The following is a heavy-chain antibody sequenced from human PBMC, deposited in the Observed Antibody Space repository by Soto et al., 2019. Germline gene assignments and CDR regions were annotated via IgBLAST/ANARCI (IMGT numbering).Heavy chain of an antibody. CDR2: MNPNSGNT. CDR3: ARGGEYYDFWSGYSNWFDP. Sequence: ASVKVSCKASGGTFSSYAINWVRQATGQGLEWMGWMNPNSGNTGYAQKFQGRVTMTRNTSISTAYMELSSLRSEDTAVYYCARGGEYYDFWSGYSNWFDPWGQGTLVTVS. V-gene: IGHV1-8*02. D-gene: IGHD3-3*01. J-gene: IGHJ5*02. CDR1: GGTFSSYA.